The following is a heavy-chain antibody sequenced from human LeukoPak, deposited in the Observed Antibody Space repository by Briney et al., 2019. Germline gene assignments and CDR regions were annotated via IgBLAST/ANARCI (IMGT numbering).Heavy chain of an antibody. CDR1: GFTFSSYG. CDR3: ARAYSSGWYRGAFDI. Sequence: GGTLRLSCAASGFTFSSYGMSWVRQAPGKGLEWVSGINWNGGSTGYADSVKGRFTISRDNAKNSLYLQMNSLRAEDTALYYCARAYSSGWYRGAFDIWGQGTMVTVSS. J-gene: IGHJ3*02. V-gene: IGHV3-20*04. D-gene: IGHD6-19*01. CDR2: INWNGGST.